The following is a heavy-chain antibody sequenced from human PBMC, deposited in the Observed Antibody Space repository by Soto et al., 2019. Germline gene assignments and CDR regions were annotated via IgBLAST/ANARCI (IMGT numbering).Heavy chain of an antibody. Sequence: PSDTLSLTCTVSGGSISSYYWSWIRQPPGKGLEWIGYIYYSGSTNYNPSLKSRVTISVDTSKNQFSLKLSSVTAADTAVYYCASEGVSSSWYNYYGMDVWGQGTTVTVSS. J-gene: IGHJ6*02. D-gene: IGHD6-13*01. CDR2: IYYSGST. CDR3: ASEGVSSSWYNYYGMDV. V-gene: IGHV4-59*01. CDR1: GGSISSYY.